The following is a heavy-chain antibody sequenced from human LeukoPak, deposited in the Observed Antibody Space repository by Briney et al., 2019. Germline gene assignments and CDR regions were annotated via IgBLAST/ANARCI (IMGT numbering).Heavy chain of an antibody. V-gene: IGHV1-18*01. J-gene: IGHJ3*02. CDR2: ISAYNGNT. D-gene: IGHD3-3*01. CDR3: ARDRTAGYYDFWSGSPDAFDI. CDR1: GYTFTSYG. Sequence: ASVKVSCKASGYTFTSYGISWVRQAPGQGLEWMGCISAYNGNTNYAQKLQGRVTMTTDTSTSTAYMELRSLRSDDTAVYYCARDRTAGYYDFWSGSPDAFDIWGQGTMVTVSS.